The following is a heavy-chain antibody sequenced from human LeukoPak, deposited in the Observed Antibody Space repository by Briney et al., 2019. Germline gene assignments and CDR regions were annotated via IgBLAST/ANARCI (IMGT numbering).Heavy chain of an antibody. CDR3: ASSFRDGYKDYYYYYYYMDV. D-gene: IGHD5-24*01. CDR2: IYYSGST. Sequence: SQTLSLTCTVSGGSISSYYWSWIRQPPGKGLERIGYIYYSGSTNYNPSLKSRVTISVDTSKNQFSLKLSSATAADTAVYYCASSFRDGYKDYYYYYYYMDVWGKGTTVTISS. V-gene: IGHV4-59*01. J-gene: IGHJ6*03. CDR1: GGSISSYY.